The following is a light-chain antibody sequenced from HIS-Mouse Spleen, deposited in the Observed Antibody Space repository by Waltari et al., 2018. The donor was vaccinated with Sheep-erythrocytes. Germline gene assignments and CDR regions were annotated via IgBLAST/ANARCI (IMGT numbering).Light chain of an antibody. CDR1: SSDAGGYNY. V-gene: IGLV2-11*01. J-gene: IGLJ3*02. CDR3: SSYAGSNNWV. Sequence: QSALTQPRSVSGSPGQSVTISCTGPSSDAGGYNYVSWYQQHPGKAPKLMIYDVSKRPSGVPDRFSGSKSGNTASLTISGLQAEDEADYYCSSYAGSNNWVFGGGTKLTVL. CDR2: DVS.